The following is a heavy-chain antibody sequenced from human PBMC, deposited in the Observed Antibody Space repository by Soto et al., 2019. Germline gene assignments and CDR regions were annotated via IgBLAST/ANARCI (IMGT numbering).Heavy chain of an antibody. CDR3: ARGNTLIVVAL. CDR1: GGSISSYY. D-gene: IGHD3-22*01. CDR2: IYYSGST. V-gene: IGHV4-59*01. J-gene: IGHJ3*01. Sequence: SETLSLTCTVSGGSISSYYWSWIRQPPGKGLEWIGYIYYSGSTNYNPSLKSRVTISVDTSKNQFSLKLSSVTAADTAVYYCARGNTLIVVALWGQGTMVTVSS.